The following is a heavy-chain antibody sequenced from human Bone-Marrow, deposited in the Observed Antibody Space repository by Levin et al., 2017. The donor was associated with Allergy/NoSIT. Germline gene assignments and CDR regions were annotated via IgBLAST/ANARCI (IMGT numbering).Heavy chain of an antibody. J-gene: IGHJ6*02. D-gene: IGHD1-14*01. CDR2: IYPRDSDT. Sequence: ASVKVSCKASGYSFTNYWTAWVRQMPGKGLEWMGIIYPRDSDTKYSPSFQGQVTISADKSITTAYLEWDSLKASDTATYYCARVLATTYYGMDVWGQGTTVTVSS. V-gene: IGHV5-51*01. CDR1: GYSFTNYW. CDR3: ARVLATTYYGMDV.